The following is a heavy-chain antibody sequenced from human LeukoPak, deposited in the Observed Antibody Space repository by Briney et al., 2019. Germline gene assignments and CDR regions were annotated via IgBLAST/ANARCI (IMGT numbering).Heavy chain of an antibody. CDR2: ISGDGGST. CDR1: GFTFDDYA. V-gene: IGHV3-43*02. CDR3: ATQGGRYFDWLFNWFDP. J-gene: IGHJ5*02. D-gene: IGHD3-9*01. Sequence: GGSLRLSCAASGFTFDDYAMHWVRQAPGMGLEWVSLISGDGGSTYYADSVKGRFTISRDNSKNSLYLQMNSLRTEDTALYYCATQGGRYFDWLFNWFDPWGQGTLVTVSS.